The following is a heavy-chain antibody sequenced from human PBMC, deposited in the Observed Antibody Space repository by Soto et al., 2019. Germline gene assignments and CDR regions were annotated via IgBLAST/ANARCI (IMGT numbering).Heavy chain of an antibody. V-gene: IGHV4-34*01. CDR2: INHSGST. CDR3: ARSYDSSDLYWRGDAFDI. J-gene: IGHJ3*02. Sequence: SETLSLTCAVYGGSFSGYYWSWIRQPPGKGLEWIGEINHSGSTNYNPSLKSRVTISVDTSKNQFSLKLSSVTAADTAVYYCARSYDSSDLYWRGDAFDIWGQGTMVTVSS. CDR1: GGSFSGYY. D-gene: IGHD3-22*01.